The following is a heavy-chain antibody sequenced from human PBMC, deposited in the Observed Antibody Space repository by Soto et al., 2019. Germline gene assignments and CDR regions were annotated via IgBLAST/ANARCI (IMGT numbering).Heavy chain of an antibody. CDR3: AKTASMTIRDGFDH. CDR2: ISGSGSNP. CDR1: GFTFSSYA. V-gene: IGHV3-23*01. D-gene: IGHD4-17*01. Sequence: EVQVLESGGGLVQPGGSLRLSCAASGFTFSSYAMSWVRQAPGQGLEWVSAISGSGSNPYYADSVKGRFTTSRDNSKNRLYLEMNSLRAEDTALYYCAKTASMTIRDGFDHWGQGTLVIVSS. J-gene: IGHJ4*02.